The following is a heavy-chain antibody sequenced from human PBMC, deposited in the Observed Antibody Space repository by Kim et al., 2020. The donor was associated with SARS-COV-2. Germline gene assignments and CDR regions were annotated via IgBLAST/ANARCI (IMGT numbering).Heavy chain of an antibody. V-gene: IGHV3-9*01. J-gene: IGHJ6*02. Sequence: GGSLRLSCAASGFTLGDYAMYWVRQAPGKGLEWVSGLSWNSGIKGYADAVKGRFTISRDNAKNSLYLLMNSLRTEDTALYYCAKANYGDYGPSGFGMDVWGQGTTVTVSS. CDR2: LSWNSGIK. D-gene: IGHD4-17*01. CDR3: AKANYGDYGPSGFGMDV. CDR1: GFTLGDYA.